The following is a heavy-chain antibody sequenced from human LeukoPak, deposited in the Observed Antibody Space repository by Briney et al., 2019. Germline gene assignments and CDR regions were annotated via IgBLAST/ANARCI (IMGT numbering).Heavy chain of an antibody. CDR1: GFTFDDYA. CDR3: ASLPGDCSSTSCYPDWFDP. D-gene: IGHD2-2*01. J-gene: IGHJ5*02. CDR2: INSGGTVT. V-gene: IGHV3-74*01. Sequence: GGSLRLSCAASGFTFDDYAMHWVRQAPGKGLVWVSRINSGGTVTNYADSVKGRLTISRDNAKNTLYLQMNSLRAEDTAVYYCASLPGDCSSTSCYPDWFDPWGQGTLVTVSS.